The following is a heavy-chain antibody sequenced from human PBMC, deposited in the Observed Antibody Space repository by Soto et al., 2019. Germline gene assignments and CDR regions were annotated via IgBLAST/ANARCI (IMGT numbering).Heavy chain of an antibody. CDR2: ISGSGGIT. J-gene: IGHJ4*02. V-gene: IGHV3-23*01. CDR1: AFTFSTYA. D-gene: IGHD3-10*01. CDR3: ATWEGTYTFYY. Sequence: GGSLRLSCAASAFTFSTYAMSWVRQAPGKGLEWVSAISGSGGITYYADSVKGRFTISRDNSKNTLYLQMNSLRAEDTAIYYCATWEGTYTFYYRGQRALVTVS.